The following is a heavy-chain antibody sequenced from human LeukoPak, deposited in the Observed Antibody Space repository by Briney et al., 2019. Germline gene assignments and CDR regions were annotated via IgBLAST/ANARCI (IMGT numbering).Heavy chain of an antibody. CDR3: ARENSSSSDWFDP. D-gene: IGHD6-6*01. CDR1: GYSISSGYY. J-gene: IGHJ5*02. V-gene: IGHV4-38-2*02. Sequence: PSETLSLTCTVSGYSISSGYYWGWIRQPPGKGLEWIGSIYHSGSTYYNPSLKSRVTISVDTSKNHSSLKLSSVTAADTAVYYCARENSSSSDWFDPWGQGTLVTVSS. CDR2: IYHSGST.